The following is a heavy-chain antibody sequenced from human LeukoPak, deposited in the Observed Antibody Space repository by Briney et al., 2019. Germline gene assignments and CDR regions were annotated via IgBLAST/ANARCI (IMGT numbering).Heavy chain of an antibody. Sequence: ASVKVSCKASGGTFRSYAISWVRQAPGQGLEWMGGIIPIFDIANYAQKFQGRVTMTRDTSTSTVYMELSSLRSEDTAVYYCARGAKRWLQFKTSAGFDYWGQGTLVTVSS. J-gene: IGHJ4*02. CDR2: IIPIFDIA. D-gene: IGHD5-24*01. V-gene: IGHV1-69*17. CDR1: GGTFRSYA. CDR3: ARGAKRWLQFKTSAGFDY.